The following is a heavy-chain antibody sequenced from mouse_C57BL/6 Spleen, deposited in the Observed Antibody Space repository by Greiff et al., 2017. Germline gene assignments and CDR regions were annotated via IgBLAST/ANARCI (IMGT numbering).Heavy chain of an antibody. V-gene: IGHV5-17*01. CDR3: ANSNYDWFAY. J-gene: IGHJ3*01. CDR1: GFTFSDYG. CDR2: ISSGSSTI. Sequence: EVKVVESGGGLVKPGGSLKLSCAASGFTFSDYGMHWVRQAPEKGLEWVAYISSGSSTIYYADTVKGRFTISRDNAKNTLFLQMTSLRSEDTAMYYCANSNYDWFAYWGQGTLVTVSA. D-gene: IGHD2-5*01.